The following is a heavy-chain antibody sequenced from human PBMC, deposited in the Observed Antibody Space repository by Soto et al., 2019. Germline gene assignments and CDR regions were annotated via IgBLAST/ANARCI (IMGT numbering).Heavy chain of an antibody. CDR2: ISGTGSRT. V-gene: IGHV3-23*01. CDR3: TKDTGYLSMDA. Sequence: GGSLRLSCAASGFTFNTNAMSWVRQAPGKGLEWVSSISGTGSRTYYADSVKGRFTIARDNSKDMVSLQMNNLRAEDTGLYYCTKDTGYLSMDAWGQGTTVTVSS. J-gene: IGHJ6*02. D-gene: IGHD6-25*01. CDR1: GFTFNTNA.